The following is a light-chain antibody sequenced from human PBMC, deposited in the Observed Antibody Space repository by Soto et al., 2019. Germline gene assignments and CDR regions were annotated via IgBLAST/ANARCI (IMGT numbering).Light chain of an antibody. V-gene: IGKV3-20*01. CDR2: GAS. CDR3: QQYGTPGT. CDR1: QSVSNYY. J-gene: IGKJ1*01. Sequence: EIVFTQSPGTLSLSPGERATLSCRASQSVSNYYLAWAHQKLGQAPRLLIYGASNTATGIPDMFSGSASGTDFTPTISRLEPEDAAVYYCQQYGTPGTFGQGTQVDIK.